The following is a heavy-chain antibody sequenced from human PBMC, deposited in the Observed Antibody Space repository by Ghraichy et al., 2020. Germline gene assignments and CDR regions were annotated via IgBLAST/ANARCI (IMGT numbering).Heavy chain of an antibody. CDR2: IYYTGST. D-gene: IGHD6-13*01. CDR1: GGPVSSGGYY. J-gene: IGHJ4*02. Sequence: SETLSLTCTVSGGPVSSGGYYWSWLRQPPAKGLEWIGYIYYTGSTNYNPSLKSRVTISVDTSKNQFSLKLSSVTAADTAVYYCAREAGGAAAGTDYWGQGTLVTVSS. CDR3: AREAGGAAAGTDY. V-gene: IGHV4-61*08.